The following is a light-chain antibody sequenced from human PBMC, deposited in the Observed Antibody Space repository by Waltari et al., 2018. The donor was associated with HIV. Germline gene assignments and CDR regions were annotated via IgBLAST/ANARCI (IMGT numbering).Light chain of an antibody. CDR2: DAS. Sequence: DIQMTQSPSSLSASVGDRVTITCQASQDISNYLNWYQQKPGKAPKLLIYDASNLETGVPSRFSGSGSGTDFTFTISSLQPEDIATYYCQQYNHLPLTFGGGTKVGIK. V-gene: IGKV1-33*01. CDR1: QDISNY. J-gene: IGKJ4*01. CDR3: QQYNHLPLT.